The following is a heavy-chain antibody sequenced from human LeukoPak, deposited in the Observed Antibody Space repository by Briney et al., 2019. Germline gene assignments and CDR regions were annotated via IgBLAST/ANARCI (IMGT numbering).Heavy chain of an antibody. CDR3: AKDSGGRAVAGTGALYYFDY. V-gene: IGHV3-30*18. J-gene: IGHJ4*02. CDR2: ISYDGGNK. CDR1: GFTFSSYG. D-gene: IGHD6-19*01. Sequence: GGSLRLSCAASGFTFSSYGMHWVRQAPGKGLEWVAVISYDGGNKYYADSVKGRFTISRDNSKNTLYLQMNSLRAEDTAVYYCAKDSGGRAVAGTGALYYFDYWGQGTLVTVSS.